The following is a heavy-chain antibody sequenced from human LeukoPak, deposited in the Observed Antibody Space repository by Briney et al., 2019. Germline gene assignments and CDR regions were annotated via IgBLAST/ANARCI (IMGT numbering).Heavy chain of an antibody. Sequence: GGSLRLSCVGSELTFSTYPMSWVRQAPGKGLEWVSAISGSGGTTFYADSVKGRFSISRDNSKNTLFLQMNGLRAEDAAVYYCATRGREGYNANYYGMDVWGQGTTVTVSS. CDR3: ATRGREGYNANYYGMDV. D-gene: IGHD5-24*01. CDR1: ELTFSTYP. CDR2: ISGSGGTT. V-gene: IGHV3-23*01. J-gene: IGHJ6*02.